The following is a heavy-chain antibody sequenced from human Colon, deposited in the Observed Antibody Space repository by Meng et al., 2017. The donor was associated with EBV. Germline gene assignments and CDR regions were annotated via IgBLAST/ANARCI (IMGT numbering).Heavy chain of an antibody. CDR3: ARGGSGWDTFDY. D-gene: IGHD6-19*01. Sequence: VKKPGAQVKVSCKASVYRYKTYGIGWVRQAPGQGLQWMGWLSGYTGNTTYAQKFQGRVTMTTDTATTTAYMELRSLRSDDTAVYYCARGGSGWDTFDYWGQGTLVTVSS. J-gene: IGHJ4*02. CDR1: VYRYKTYG. V-gene: IGHV1-18*01. CDR2: LSGYTGNT.